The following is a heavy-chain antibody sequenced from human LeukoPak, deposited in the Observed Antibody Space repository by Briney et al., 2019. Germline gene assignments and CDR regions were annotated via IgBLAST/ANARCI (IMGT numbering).Heavy chain of an antibody. Sequence: PGASLRLSCAASGFTFSSYAMSWVRQAPGKGLEWVSAISGSGGSTYYADSVKGRFTISRDNSKNTLYLQMNSLRAEDTAVYYCAKGMKLGSARDRIFGVASGLDPWGQGTLVTVSS. CDR1: GFTFSSYA. CDR2: ISGSGGST. CDR3: AKGMKLGSARDRIFGVASGLDP. V-gene: IGHV3-23*01. J-gene: IGHJ5*02. D-gene: IGHD3-3*01.